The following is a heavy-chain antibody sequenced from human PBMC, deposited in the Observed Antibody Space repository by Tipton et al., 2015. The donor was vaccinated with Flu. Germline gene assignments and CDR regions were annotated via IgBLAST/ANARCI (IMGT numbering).Heavy chain of an antibody. J-gene: IGHJ4*02. V-gene: IGHV3-7*01. Sequence: SLRLSCEASGFISSSFWMTWVRQAPGKGLEWVANIRQDGREIYYVDSVKGRFTISRDNTKNSLFLQMNSLRADDAAVYYCVRKGFGDYWGQGALVTVSS. CDR1: GFISSSFW. CDR3: VRKGFGDY. D-gene: IGHD3-10*01. CDR2: IRQDGREI.